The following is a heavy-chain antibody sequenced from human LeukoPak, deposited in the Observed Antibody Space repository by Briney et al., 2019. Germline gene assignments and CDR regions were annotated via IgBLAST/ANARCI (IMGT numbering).Heavy chain of an antibody. J-gene: IGHJ2*01. V-gene: IGHV4-39*01. Sequence: SETLSLTCTVSGGSIGSSSYYWGWIRQPPGKGLEWVGRIYYSGSTHYNPSLESRVTISVDTSKNQFSLKLSSVTAADTAVYYCARRSVYWYFDLWGRGTLVTVSS. CDR2: IYYSGST. CDR3: ARRSVYWYFDL. D-gene: IGHD2-8*01. CDR1: GGSIGSSSYY.